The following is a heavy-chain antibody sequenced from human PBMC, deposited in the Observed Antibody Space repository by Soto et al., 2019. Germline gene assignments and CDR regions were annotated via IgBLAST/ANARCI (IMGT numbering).Heavy chain of an antibody. CDR3: ARDIRGYSRAFDY. Sequence: TLSLTCTVSGDSVSSDNYYWTWIRQPPGKGLEWIGYIYSSGSTNYNPSLKSRVTISLDRSRNQFSLKLTSVTAADTAVYYCARDIRGYSRAFDYWGQGTLVTVSS. D-gene: IGHD5-18*01. CDR2: IYSSGST. V-gene: IGHV4-61*01. J-gene: IGHJ4*02. CDR1: GDSVSSDNYY.